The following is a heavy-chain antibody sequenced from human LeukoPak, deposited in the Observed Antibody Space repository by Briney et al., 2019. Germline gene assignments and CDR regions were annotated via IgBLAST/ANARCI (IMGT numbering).Heavy chain of an antibody. D-gene: IGHD3-22*01. J-gene: IGHJ4*02. CDR3: AKEGGLFDSSGYSEN. V-gene: IGHV3-23*01. CDR1: GFTVSSNY. Sequence: GGSLRLSCAASGFTVSSNYMSWVRQAPGKGLEWVSVISGSGGSKYYTDSVKGRFTISRDNSESTLYLQMNSLRAEDTAVYYCAKEGGLFDSSGYSENWGQGTLVSVSS. CDR2: ISGSGGSK.